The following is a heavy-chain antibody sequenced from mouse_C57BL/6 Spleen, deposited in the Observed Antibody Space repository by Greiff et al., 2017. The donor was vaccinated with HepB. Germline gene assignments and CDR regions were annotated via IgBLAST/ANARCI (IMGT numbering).Heavy chain of an antibody. CDR2: IDPENGDT. V-gene: IGHV14-4*01. CDR3: TTKRDYYAMDY. CDR1: GFNIKDDY. J-gene: IGHJ4*01. Sequence: EVQLQQSGAELVRPGASVKLSCTASGFNIKDDYMHWVKQRPEQGLEWIGWIDPENGDTEYASKFQGKATITADTSSNTAYLTLSSLTSEDTAVYYCTTKRDYYAMDYWGQGTSVTVSS.